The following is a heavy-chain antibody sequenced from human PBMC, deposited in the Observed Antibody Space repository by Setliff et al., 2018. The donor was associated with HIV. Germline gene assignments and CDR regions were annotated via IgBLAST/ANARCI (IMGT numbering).Heavy chain of an antibody. J-gene: IGHJ3*02. CDR1: GGSMSTYY. D-gene: IGHD3-16*02. V-gene: IGHV4-39*01. CDR2: LYYGGTT. CDR3: ARHQVIPTVIGAFDI. Sequence: SETLSLTCTVSGGSMSTYYWGWVRQPPGKGLEWIGSLYYGGTTYYNPSLKSRVTISVDTSKNHFSLKLSSVTAADTAVYYCARHQVIPTVIGAFDIWGQGTAVTVSS.